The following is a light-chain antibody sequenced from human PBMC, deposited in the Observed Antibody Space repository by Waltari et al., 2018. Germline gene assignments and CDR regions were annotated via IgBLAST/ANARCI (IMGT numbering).Light chain of an antibody. CDR2: SDD. CDR1: SSNIGRNP. CDR3: STWDDSLNGQV. Sequence: QSVLTQPPSASGSPGQRVIISCSGSSSNIGRNPVNWYQQLPGTAPTLLLYSDDQRPSGVPERFSGSKSGTSASLGITGLLAEDEAVYHCSTWDDSLNGQVFGGGSKVTVL. J-gene: IGLJ3*02. V-gene: IGLV1-44*01.